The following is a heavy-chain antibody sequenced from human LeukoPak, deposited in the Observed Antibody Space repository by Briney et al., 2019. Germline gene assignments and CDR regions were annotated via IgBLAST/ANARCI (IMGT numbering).Heavy chain of an antibody. V-gene: IGHV3-53*01. D-gene: IGHD4-23*01. CDR1: GFTFSTTY. CDR2: IYVDGRT. CDR3: ARRGDGGRSFDY. Sequence: PGGSLRLSCAASGFTFSTTYMSWVRQAPGKGLEWVSLIYVDGRTYYADSVKGRFTISRDNSKNTLYPQVNSLRAEDTAVYYCARRGDGGRSFDYWGQGTLVTVSS. J-gene: IGHJ4*02.